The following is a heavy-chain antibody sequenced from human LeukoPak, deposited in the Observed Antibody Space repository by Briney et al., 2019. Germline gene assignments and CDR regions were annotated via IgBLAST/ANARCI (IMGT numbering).Heavy chain of an antibody. V-gene: IGHV3-21*01. Sequence: PGGSLRLSXAASGFTFSSYTMTWVRQAPGKGLEWVSSISGNSNYILYARSLKGRFTVSRGDYSLYLQMHSLRAEDTAVYYCARLVGNYASGKFDSWGQGTLVTVSS. CDR3: ARLVGNYASGKFDS. J-gene: IGHJ4*02. CDR1: GFTFSSYT. D-gene: IGHD3-10*01. CDR2: ISGNSNYI.